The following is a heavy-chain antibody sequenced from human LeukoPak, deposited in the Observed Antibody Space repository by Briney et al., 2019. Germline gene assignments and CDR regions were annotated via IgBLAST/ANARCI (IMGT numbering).Heavy chain of an antibody. D-gene: IGHD6-19*01. V-gene: IGHV3-7*05. J-gene: IGHJ5*02. CDR1: GFTFSRYW. Sequence: PWGSLRLSCIASGFTFSRYWMSWVRQAPGKGLEWVANIKDDGSETYYVDSAKGRFTVSRDNAKNSVYLQMNTLRFEDTAVYYCAKDLSPGGYSSGWATCESWGQGTLVTVSA. CDR3: AKDLSPGGYSSGWATCES. CDR2: IKDDGSET.